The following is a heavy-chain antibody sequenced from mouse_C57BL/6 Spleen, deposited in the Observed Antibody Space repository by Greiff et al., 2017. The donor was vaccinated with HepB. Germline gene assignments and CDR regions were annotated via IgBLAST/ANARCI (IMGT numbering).Heavy chain of an antibody. D-gene: IGHD3-3*01. CDR2: ISSGGSYT. CDR3: ARRGDVRTFDY. J-gene: IGHJ2*01. V-gene: IGHV5-6*01. Sequence: EVQRVESGGDLVKPGGSLKLSCAASGFTFSSYGMSWVRQTPDKRLEWVATISSGGSYTYYPDSVKGRFTISRDNAKNTLYLQMSSLKSEDTAMYYCARRGDVRTFDYWGQGTTLTVSS. CDR1: GFTFSSYG.